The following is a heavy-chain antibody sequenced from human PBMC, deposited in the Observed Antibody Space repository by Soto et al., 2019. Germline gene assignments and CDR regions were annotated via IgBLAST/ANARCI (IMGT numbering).Heavy chain of an antibody. V-gene: IGHV1-69*01. D-gene: IGHD1-1*01. J-gene: IGHJ4*02. CDR1: GGTFSSYA. CDR2: IIPIFGTA. CDR3: ARWGPNFPHFDS. Sequence: QVQLVQSGAEVKKPGSSVKVSCKASGGTFSSYAISWVRQAPGQGLEWMGGIIPIFGTANYAQKFQGRVTMTADESTSTAYMELSNLRSEDTAVYYCARWGPNFPHFDSWGQGTLVTVSS.